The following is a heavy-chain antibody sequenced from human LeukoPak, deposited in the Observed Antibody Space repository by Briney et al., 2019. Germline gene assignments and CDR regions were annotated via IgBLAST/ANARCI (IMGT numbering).Heavy chain of an antibody. CDR3: ARGGDFGYSYGGYYYMDV. CDR1: GFTFSSYD. Sequence: GGSLGLSCAASGFTFSSYDMHWVRQATGKGLELVSAIGTAGDTYYPGSVKGRFTISRENAKNSLYLQMNSLRAGDTAVYYCARGGDFGYSYGGYYYMDVWGKGTTVTVSS. CDR2: IGTAGDT. V-gene: IGHV3-13*01. D-gene: IGHD5-18*01. J-gene: IGHJ6*03.